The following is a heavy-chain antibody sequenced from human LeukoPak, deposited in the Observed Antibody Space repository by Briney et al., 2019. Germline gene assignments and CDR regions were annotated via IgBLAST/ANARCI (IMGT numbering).Heavy chain of an antibody. CDR1: GNTFTDSY. J-gene: IGHJ4*02. CDR2: INTDSGVI. CDR3: AREVAVSSTKRFDY. V-gene: IGHV1-2*02. D-gene: IGHD5/OR15-5a*01. Sequence: GASVKVSCKASGNTFTDSYMHWVRQAAGQGLEWMGWINTDSGVINYAQKFQGRVTMTRDTSITTVYMELSGLGSDDSALYYCAREVAVSSTKRFDYWGQGTLVTVSS.